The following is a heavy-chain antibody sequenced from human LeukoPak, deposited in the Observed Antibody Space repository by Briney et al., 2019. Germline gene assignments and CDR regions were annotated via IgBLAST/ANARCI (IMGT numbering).Heavy chain of an antibody. CDR2: IWYDGSNK. V-gene: IGHV3-33*01. Sequence: GGSLRLSCAASGFTFSSYGMHWVRQAPGKGLEWVAVIWYDGSNKYYADSVEGRFTISRDNSKNTLYLQMNSLRAEDTAAYYCARESADIPDYWGQGTLVTVSS. CDR3: ARESADIPDY. J-gene: IGHJ4*02. CDR1: GFTFSSYG. D-gene: IGHD2-15*01.